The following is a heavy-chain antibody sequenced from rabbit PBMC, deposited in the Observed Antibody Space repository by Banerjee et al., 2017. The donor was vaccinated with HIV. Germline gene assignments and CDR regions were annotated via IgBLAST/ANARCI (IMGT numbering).Heavy chain of an antibody. CDR3: AASSSGYYIPNYFNL. V-gene: IGHV1S7*01. D-gene: IGHD1-1*01. J-gene: IGHJ4*01. CDR2: IYAGSSGST. CDR1: GFTLSSSY. Sequence: QQLEESGGGLVKPGGCLELFCKASGFTLSSSYWICWVRQAPGKGLEWIGCIYAGSSGSTYYASWVNGRFTLSRDIDQSTGCLQLNSLTATDTAMYYCAASSSGYYIPNYFNLWGPGTLVTVS.